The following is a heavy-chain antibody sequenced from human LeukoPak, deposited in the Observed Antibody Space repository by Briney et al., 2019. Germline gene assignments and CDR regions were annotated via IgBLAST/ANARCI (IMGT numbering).Heavy chain of an antibody. CDR3: ARGGYGSLTFDY. V-gene: IGHV4-59*01. J-gene: IGHJ4*02. D-gene: IGHD5-18*01. CDR2: IYYSGTT. Sequence: PSETLSLTCTVSGGSISSYYWSWIRQPPGKGLEWIGYIYYSGTTKYNSSLKSRVTISVDTSKNQFSLKLSSVTAADTAVYYCARGGYGSLTFDYWGQGTLVTVSS. CDR1: GGSISSYY.